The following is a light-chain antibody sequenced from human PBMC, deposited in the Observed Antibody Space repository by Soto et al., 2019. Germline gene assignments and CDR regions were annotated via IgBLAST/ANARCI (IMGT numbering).Light chain of an antibody. V-gene: IGKV1-5*01. CDR2: DAS. J-gene: IGKJ4*01. CDR1: QTVNNW. Sequence: DFQITQSPSTLSGSLRDRVTVTCVASQTVNNWLAWYQQKPGKPPKLLIYDASRWESAVPSRFSASGSGTDFTLTISSLEPEDFAVYFCRQSYTWPLPFGGGTKVDIK. CDR3: RQSYTWPLP.